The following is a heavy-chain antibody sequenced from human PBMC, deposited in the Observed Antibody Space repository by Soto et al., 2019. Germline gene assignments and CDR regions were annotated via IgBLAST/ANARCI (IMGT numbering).Heavy chain of an antibody. Sequence: SETLSLTCSVSGGSISSVGHYWTWIRQQPGKGLEWIGYIYYSGSTDYNPSLKSRVTISVDRSKNQFSLNLSSVTDADTAIYYCARESGGYDSSTRYGLDVWGQGTTVTVSS. D-gene: IGHD6-25*01. CDR2: IYYSGST. CDR1: GGSISSVGHY. CDR3: ARESGGYDSSTRYGLDV. J-gene: IGHJ6*02. V-gene: IGHV4-31*03.